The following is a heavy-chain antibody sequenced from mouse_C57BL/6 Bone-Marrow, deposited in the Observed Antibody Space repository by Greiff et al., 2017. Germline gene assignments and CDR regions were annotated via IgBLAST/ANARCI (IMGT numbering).Heavy chain of an antibody. D-gene: IGHD1-1*01. J-gene: IGHJ4*01. V-gene: IGHV1-54*01. Sequence: VKLMESGAELVRPGTSVKVSCKASGYAFTNYLIEWVKQRPGQGLEWIGVINPGSGGTNYNEKFKGKATLTADKSSSTAYMQLSSLTSEDSAVYFCARERDYYGSRNAMDYWGQGTSVTVSS. CDR1: GYAFTNYL. CDR2: INPGSGGT. CDR3: ARERDYYGSRNAMDY.